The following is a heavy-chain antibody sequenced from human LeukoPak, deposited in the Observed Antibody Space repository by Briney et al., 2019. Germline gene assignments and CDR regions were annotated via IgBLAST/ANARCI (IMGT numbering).Heavy chain of an antibody. D-gene: IGHD2-15*01. Sequence: SETLSLTCSVSGGSISRSSYYWGWIRQPPGKGLEWIGSIYYSGSTYYNPSLKSRVTISVDTSKNQFSLKLNSVTAADTAVYYCARSIEGIVVVVTTTDYYFYMDVWGKGTTVTVSS. V-gene: IGHV4-39*01. CDR2: IYYSGST. CDR3: ARSIEGIVVVVTTTDYYFYMDV. J-gene: IGHJ6*03. CDR1: GGSISRSSYY.